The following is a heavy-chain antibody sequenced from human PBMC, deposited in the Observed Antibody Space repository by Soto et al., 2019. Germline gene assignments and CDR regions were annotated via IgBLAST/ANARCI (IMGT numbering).Heavy chain of an antibody. J-gene: IGHJ5*02. CDR1: GYTFTSYD. CDR2: MNPNSGNT. V-gene: IGHV1-8*01. CDR3: ALALITFGERVRFDP. D-gene: IGHD3-16*01. Sequence: ASVKVSCKASGYTFTSYDINWVRQATGQGLEWMGWMNPNSGNTGYAQKFQGRVTMTRNTSISTAYMELSSLRSEDTAVYYCALALITFGERVRFDPWGQGTLVTVSS.